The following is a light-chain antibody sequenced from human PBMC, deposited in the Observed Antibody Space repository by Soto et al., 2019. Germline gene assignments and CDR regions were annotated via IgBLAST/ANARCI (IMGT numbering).Light chain of an antibody. J-gene: IGLJ2*01. CDR1: SSNIGAGYD. CDR3: QSYDSSLSGSGGV. Sequence: QSVLTQPPSVSGAPGQRVTISCTGSSSNIGAGYDVHWYQQLPGTAPKLLIYGNSNRPSGVPDRFSGSKSGTSASLAITGLQAEDEADYCCQSYDSSLSGSGGVFGGGTQLTVL. CDR2: GNS. V-gene: IGLV1-40*01.